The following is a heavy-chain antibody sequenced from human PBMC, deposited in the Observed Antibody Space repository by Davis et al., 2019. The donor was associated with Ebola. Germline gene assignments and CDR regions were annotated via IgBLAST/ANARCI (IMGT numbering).Heavy chain of an antibody. CDR2: INHSGST. D-gene: IGHD1-1*01. Sequence: GSLRLSCAVYGGSFSGYYWSWIRQPPGKGLEWIGKINHSGSTDYNPSLRSRVTISVDTSKNQFSLKLSSVTAADTAVYYCARGLDGMDVWGQGTTVTVSS. J-gene: IGHJ6*02. CDR1: GGSFSGYY. V-gene: IGHV4-34*01. CDR3: ARGLDGMDV.